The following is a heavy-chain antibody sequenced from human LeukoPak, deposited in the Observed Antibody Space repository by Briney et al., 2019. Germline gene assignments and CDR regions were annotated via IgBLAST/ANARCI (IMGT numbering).Heavy chain of an antibody. V-gene: IGHV1-2*02. CDR3: ARDPGPILTGYYAPYYFDY. CDR2: INPNSGGT. Sequence: ASVKVSCKASGYTFTGYYMHWVRQAPGQGLEWMGWINPNSGGTNYAQKFQGRVTMTRDTSISTAYMELSRLRSDDTAVYYCARDPGPILTGYYAPYYFDYWGQGTLVTVSS. CDR1: GYTFTGYY. D-gene: IGHD3-9*01. J-gene: IGHJ4*02.